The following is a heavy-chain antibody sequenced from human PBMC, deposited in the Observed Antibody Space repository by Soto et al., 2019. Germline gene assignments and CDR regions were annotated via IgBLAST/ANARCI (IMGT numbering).Heavy chain of an antibody. J-gene: IGHJ4*02. Sequence: SETLSLTCTVSGGSISSGNYYWSWIRQPPGKGLEWIGYIYYSGSTYYNPSLKSRVTISVDTSKNQFSLKLSSVTAADTAVYYGARDGHSGYDYFDYWGQGTRGTVAS. CDR2: IYYSGST. CDR1: GGSISSGNYY. D-gene: IGHD5-12*01. V-gene: IGHV4-30-4*01. CDR3: ARDGHSGYDYFDY.